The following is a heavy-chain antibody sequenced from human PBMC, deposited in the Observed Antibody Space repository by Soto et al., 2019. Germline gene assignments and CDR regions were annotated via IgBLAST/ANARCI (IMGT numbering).Heavy chain of an antibody. CDR2: ISGDGTTI. J-gene: IGHJ4*02. D-gene: IGHD3-9*01. CDR3: AREYYGLLTGYYNGH. CDR1: GFPFSSYW. V-gene: IGHV3-74*01. Sequence: EVQLVESGGDSVQPGGSLRLSCAASGFPFSSYWMHWVRHTPGKGLEWVSRISGDGTTIYYADSVTGRFTVSRDNAKNTLSLQMSGLGAEDTAVYYCAREYYGLLTGYYNGHWGQGTLGSVSS.